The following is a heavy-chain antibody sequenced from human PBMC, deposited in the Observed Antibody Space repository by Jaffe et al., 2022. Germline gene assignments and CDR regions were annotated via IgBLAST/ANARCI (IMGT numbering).Heavy chain of an antibody. CDR1: GFTFSTYA. J-gene: IGHJ3*02. V-gene: IGHV3-30*02. D-gene: IGHD3-10*01. CDR2: IQYDGTNK. Sequence: QVQLVESGGGVVQPGGSLRLSCAASGFTFSTYAMNWVRQAPGKGLEWVAFIQYDGTNKYADSVKGRFTISRDNSKNTLFLQMNSLRAEDTAVYYCAKGYGSGSYAFDIWGQGTMVTVSS. CDR3: AKGYGSGSYAFDI.